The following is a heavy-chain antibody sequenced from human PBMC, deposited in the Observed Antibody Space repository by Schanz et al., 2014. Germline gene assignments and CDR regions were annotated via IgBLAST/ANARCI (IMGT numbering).Heavy chain of an antibody. CDR3: ARDGVDAAAGGNY. V-gene: IGHV1-69*09. D-gene: IGHD6-13*01. CDR1: GYAFSDYG. J-gene: IGHJ4*02. CDR2: IIPILGIA. Sequence: QVQLVQSGAEVKKPGASVKVSCKTSGYAFSDYGITWVRQAPGQGLEWMGRIIPILGIANYAQKFQGRVTITADKSTFTAYMDVSSLRSEDTAVYYCARDGVDAAAGGNYWGQGTLVTVSS.